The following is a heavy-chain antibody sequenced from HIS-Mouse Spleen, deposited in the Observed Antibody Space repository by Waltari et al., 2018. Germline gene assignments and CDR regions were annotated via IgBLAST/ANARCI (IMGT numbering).Heavy chain of an antibody. V-gene: IGHV3-30-3*01. D-gene: IGHD3-22*01. CDR3: ARDTRYDSSGYYYVGAFDI. CDR1: GFTFSSYA. Sequence: QVQLVESGGGVVQPGRSLRLSCAASGFTFSSYAMHWVRPAPGKGLEWVAVISYDGSNKYYADSVKGRFTISRDNSKNTLYLQMNSLRAEDTAVYYCARDTRYDSSGYYYVGAFDIWGQGTMVTVSS. CDR2: ISYDGSNK. J-gene: IGHJ3*02.